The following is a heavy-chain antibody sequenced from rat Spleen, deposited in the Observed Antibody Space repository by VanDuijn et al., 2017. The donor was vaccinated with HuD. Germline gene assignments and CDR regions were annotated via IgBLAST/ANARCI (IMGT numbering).Heavy chain of an antibody. CDR1: GFTFSDYY. CDR2: ISYDGSST. J-gene: IGHJ2*01. CDR3: ARQGIAAMGYFDY. Sequence: EVQLVESDGGLVQPGRSLKLSCAASGFTFSDYYMAWVRQAPTKGLEWVATISYDGSSTYYRDSVKGRFTISRDNAKSTLYLQMDSLRSEDTATYYCARQGIAAMGYFDYWGQGVMVTVSS. D-gene: IGHD1-2*01. V-gene: IGHV5-29*01.